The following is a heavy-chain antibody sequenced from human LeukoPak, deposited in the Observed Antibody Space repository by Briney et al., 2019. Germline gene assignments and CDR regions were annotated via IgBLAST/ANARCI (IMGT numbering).Heavy chain of an antibody. CDR1: GFTFSSYA. Sequence: GGSLRLSCAASGFTFSSYAMTWVRQAPGKGLEWVSVVSGSGTYYADSVKGRFTIPRDNSKNTLYLQMDSLRVEDTALYYCAKDRVGGYRVFDDWGQGTLVTVSS. D-gene: IGHD5-12*01. J-gene: IGHJ4*02. CDR2: VSGSGT. CDR3: AKDRVGGYRVFDD. V-gene: IGHV3-23*01.